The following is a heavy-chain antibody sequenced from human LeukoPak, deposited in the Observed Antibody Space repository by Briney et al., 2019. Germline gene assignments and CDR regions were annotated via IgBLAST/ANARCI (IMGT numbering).Heavy chain of an antibody. CDR3: AKGGKYDILTGYRRSRLLGEF. Sequence: GGSLILSCAASGFTFSSYAMYWVRQAPGKGLEWFLGVIDIGDGTHYADSLKGRFIISRDKSKNTLFLQINSLRTEDTAVYYCAKGGKYDILTGYRRSRLLGEFWGQGTLVTVSS. J-gene: IGHJ4*02. D-gene: IGHD3-9*01. CDR2: VIDIGDGT. CDR1: GFTFSSYA. V-gene: IGHV3-23*01.